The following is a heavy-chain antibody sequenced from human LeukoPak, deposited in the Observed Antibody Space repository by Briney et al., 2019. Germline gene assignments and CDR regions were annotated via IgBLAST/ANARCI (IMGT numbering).Heavy chain of an antibody. CDR2: IKQDGGEK. CDR1: GFTSSSYW. V-gene: IGHV3-7*01. CDR3: ARRPYGSGTNWYFDL. J-gene: IGHJ2*01. Sequence: GGSLRLSCAASGFTSSSYWMSWVRQAPGKGLEWVANIKQDGGEKYYVDSVMGRFTVSGDNPKNSLYLQMNSLTAEDTAVYYCARRPYGSGTNWYFDLWGRGTLVTVSS. D-gene: IGHD3-10*01.